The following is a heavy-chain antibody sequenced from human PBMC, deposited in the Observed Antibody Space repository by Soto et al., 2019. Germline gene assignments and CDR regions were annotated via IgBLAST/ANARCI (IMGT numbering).Heavy chain of an antibody. Sequence: SETLSLTCTVSGGSISSGDYYWSWIRQPPGKGLEWIGNIYYSGSTDYNPSLRSRVTISLDTSKNHFSLRLRSVTAADTAVYYCARDRYYGSGTYYNFYYGMDVWGQGTTVTVSS. J-gene: IGHJ6*02. CDR1: GGSISSGDYY. CDR2: IYYSGST. CDR3: ARDRYYGSGTYYNFYYGMDV. D-gene: IGHD3-10*01. V-gene: IGHV4-30-4*01.